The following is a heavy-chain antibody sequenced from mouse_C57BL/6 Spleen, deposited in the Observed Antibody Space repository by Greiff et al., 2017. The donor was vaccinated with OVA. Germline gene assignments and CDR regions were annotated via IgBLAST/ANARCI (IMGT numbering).Heavy chain of an antibody. J-gene: IGHJ2*01. D-gene: IGHD1-1*02. V-gene: IGHV1-69*01. CDR2: IDPSDSYT. CDR3: ARKGWERYFDY. Sequence: QVHVKQPGAELVMPGASVKLSCKASGYTFTSYWMHWVKQRPGQGLEWIGEIDPSDSYTNYNQKFKGKSTLTVDKSSSTAYMQLSSLTSEDSAVYYCARKGWERYFDYWGQGTTLTVSS. CDR1: GYTFTSYW.